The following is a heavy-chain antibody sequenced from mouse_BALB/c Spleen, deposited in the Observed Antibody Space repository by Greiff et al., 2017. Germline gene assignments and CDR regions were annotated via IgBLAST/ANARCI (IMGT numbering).Heavy chain of an antibody. CDR3: ARIAGGEYDYFDY. V-gene: IGHV8-8*01. CDR1: GFSLSTSGMG. Sequence: QVTLKVSGPGILQPSQTLSLTCSFSGFSLSTSGMGVGWIRQPSGKGLEWLAHIWWDDDKRYNPALKSRLTISKDTSSNQVFLKIASVDTAATATYCGARIAGGEYDYFDYWGQGTTLTVSS. CDR2: IWWDDDK. J-gene: IGHJ2*01. D-gene: IGHD2-13*01.